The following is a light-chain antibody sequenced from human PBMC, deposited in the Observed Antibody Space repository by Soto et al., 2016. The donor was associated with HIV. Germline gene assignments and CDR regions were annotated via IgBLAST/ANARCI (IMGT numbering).Light chain of an antibody. CDR3: QQSYSTFWT. CDR1: QNIRSY. J-gene: IGKJ1*01. V-gene: IGKV1-39*01. Sequence: DIQMTQSPSSLSASVGDRVTITCRASQNIRSYLNWYQHKPGKAPNLLIYAASSLQSGVPSRFSGSGSGTDFTLTISSLQPEDFASYYCQQSYSTFWTFGQGTKVGIK. CDR2: AAS.